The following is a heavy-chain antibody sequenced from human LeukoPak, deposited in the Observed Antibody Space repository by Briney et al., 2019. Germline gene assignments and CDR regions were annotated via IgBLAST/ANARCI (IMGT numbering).Heavy chain of an antibody. CDR3: ARDRRVIAVAGPTDY. CDR2: ISYDGSNK. V-gene: IGHV3-30-3*01. CDR1: GFTFSSYA. D-gene: IGHD6-19*01. J-gene: IGHJ4*02. Sequence: PGGSLRLSCAASGFTFSSYAMHWVRQAPGKGLEWVAVISYDGSNKYYADSVKGRFTISRDNSKNTLYLQMNSLRAEDTAVYYCARDRRVIAVAGPTDYWGQGTLVTVSS.